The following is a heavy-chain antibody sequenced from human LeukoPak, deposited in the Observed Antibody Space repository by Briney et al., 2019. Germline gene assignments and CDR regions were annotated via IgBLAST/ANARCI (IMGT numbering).Heavy chain of an antibody. V-gene: IGHV3-30-3*01. CDR2: ISYDGSNK. Sequence: GRSLRLSCAASGFTFSSYAMHWVRQAPGKGLEWVAVISYDGSNKYYADSVKGRFTISRDNAKNSLYLQMNSLRAEDMALYYCAKAAGAGWFDPWGQGTLVTVSS. CDR1: GFTFSSYA. CDR3: AKAAGAGWFDP. D-gene: IGHD1-26*01. J-gene: IGHJ5*02.